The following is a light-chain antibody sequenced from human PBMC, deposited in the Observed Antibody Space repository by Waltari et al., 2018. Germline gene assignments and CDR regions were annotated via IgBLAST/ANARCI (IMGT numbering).Light chain of an antibody. CDR1: SSDVGGYNY. Sequence: HSALTQPASVSGSPGQSITISCTGTSSDVGGYNYVSWYQQHPGKAPKLRVYDVRNRPSGVSNRFSGSKSGNTASLTISGLQAEDEADYYCSSYISSDTLELFGGGTSLTVL. CDR3: SSYISSDTLEL. J-gene: IGLJ2*01. V-gene: IGLV2-14*03. CDR2: DVR.